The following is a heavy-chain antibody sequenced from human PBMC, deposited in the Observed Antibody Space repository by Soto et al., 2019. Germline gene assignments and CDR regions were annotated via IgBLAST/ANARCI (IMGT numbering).Heavy chain of an antibody. D-gene: IGHD4-17*01. CDR2: IYSGGST. J-gene: IGHJ6*02. CDR3: ARETTVTTSDYYGMDV. CDR1: GFTVSSNY. V-gene: IGHV3-53*04. Sequence: EVQLVESGGGLVQPGGSLRLSCAASGFTVSSNYMSWVRQAPGKGLEWVSVIYSGGSTYYADSVKGRFTISRYNSKTTLYLQMNSLRAADTAVYYCARETTVTTSDYYGMDVWGQGTTVTVSS.